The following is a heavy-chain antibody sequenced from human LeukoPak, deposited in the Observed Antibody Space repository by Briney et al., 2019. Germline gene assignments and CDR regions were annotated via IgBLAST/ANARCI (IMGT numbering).Heavy chain of an antibody. V-gene: IGHV3-30*04. CDR3: AREGHYDILTGYSPVEYYFYYMDV. CDR2: ISSDGVEK. D-gene: IGHD3-9*01. CDR1: GFTFSHYG. Sequence: GRSLRLSCEASGFTFSHYGIHWVRQTPGKGLEWVAAISSDGVEKHYADSVKGRFTISRDNSKSTLYLQMNSLRAEDTALYYCAREGHYDILTGYSPVEYYFYYMDVWGKGATVTVSS. J-gene: IGHJ6*03.